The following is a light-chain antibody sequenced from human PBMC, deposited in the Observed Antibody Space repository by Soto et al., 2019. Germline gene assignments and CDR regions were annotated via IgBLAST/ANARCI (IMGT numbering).Light chain of an antibody. CDR2: GAS. CDR3: RQYGSSPPT. V-gene: IGKV3-20*01. J-gene: IGKJ3*01. Sequence: EIVLTQSPGTLSLSPGERATLSCRASQSVSSSYLAWYQQKPGQAPRLLIYGASSRATGIPDRFSGSGSGTDFTLTISRLEPEDFAVYYCRQYGSSPPTVGPGTKVDIK. CDR1: QSVSSSY.